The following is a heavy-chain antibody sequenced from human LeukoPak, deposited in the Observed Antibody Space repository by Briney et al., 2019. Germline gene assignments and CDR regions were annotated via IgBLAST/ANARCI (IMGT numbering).Heavy chain of an antibody. CDR2: IWNDGSNK. Sequence: GRSPRLSCAASGFTFSTYGMHWVRQAPGKGLEWVAVIWNDGSNKYYADSVKGRFTISRDNSKNTLYLQMNSLRAEDTAVYYCAKDQFSCSSTSCHRGWFDPWGQGTLVTVSS. J-gene: IGHJ5*02. V-gene: IGHV3-33*06. CDR1: GFTFSTYG. D-gene: IGHD2-2*01. CDR3: AKDQFSCSSTSCHRGWFDP.